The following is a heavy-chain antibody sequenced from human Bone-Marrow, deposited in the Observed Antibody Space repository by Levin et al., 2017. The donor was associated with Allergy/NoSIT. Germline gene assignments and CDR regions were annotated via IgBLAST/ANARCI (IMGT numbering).Heavy chain of an antibody. V-gene: IGHV3-66*01. CDR1: GFTVSSNY. D-gene: IGHD6-6*01. J-gene: IGHJ6*02. CDR2: IYSGGST. CDR3: ARDKVYSSSYYYGMDV. Sequence: RGESLKISCAASGFTVSSNYMSWVRQAPGKGLEWVSVIYSGGSTYYADSVKGRFTISRDNSKNTLYLQMNSLRAEDTAVYYCARDKVYSSSYYYGMDVWGQGTTVTVSS.